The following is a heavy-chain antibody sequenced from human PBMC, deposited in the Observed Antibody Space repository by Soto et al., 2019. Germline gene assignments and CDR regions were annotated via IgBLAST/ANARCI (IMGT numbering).Heavy chain of an antibody. CDR1: GFSLSTSGVG. CDR3: AHSCSGGSCYDY. V-gene: IGHV2-5*02. D-gene: IGHD2-15*01. Sequence: SRPTLENNRQTLTLTFTFSGFSLSTSGVGVGWIRQPPGKALEWLALIYWDDDKRYSPSLKSRLTITKDTSKNQVVLTMTNMDPVDTATYYCAHSCSGGSCYDYWGQGTLVTVSS. J-gene: IGHJ4*02. CDR2: IYWDDDK.